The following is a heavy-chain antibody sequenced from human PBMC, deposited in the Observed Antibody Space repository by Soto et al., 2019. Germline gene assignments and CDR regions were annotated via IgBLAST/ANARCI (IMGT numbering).Heavy chain of an antibody. J-gene: IGHJ4*02. CDR2: IWHDGRNK. D-gene: IGHD2-2*01. Sequence: QVQLVESGGGVIQPGRSLRLTCAASGFTFSSFGMHWVRQAPGKGLEWVAVIWHDGRNKYYADFVKGRFTISRDNSKNTLYLQMNSLTAEDTAVYYCASRSPALDYWGQGTLVTVSS. CDR1: GFTFSSFG. V-gene: IGHV3-33*01. CDR3: ASRSPALDY.